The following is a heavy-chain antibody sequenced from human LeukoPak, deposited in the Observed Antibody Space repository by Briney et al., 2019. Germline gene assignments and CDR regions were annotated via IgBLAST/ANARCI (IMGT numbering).Heavy chain of an antibody. CDR2: VYYSGST. D-gene: IGHD3-10*02. CDR3: ARDRGLTTSGGVGFDY. J-gene: IGHJ4*02. V-gene: IGHV4-59*13. Sequence: SETLSLTCTVSGGSITGYYWSWIRQPPGRGLEWGGYVYYSGSTEYNPSLESRLIMSLDTSNNQFSLKLTSVTAADTAVYYCARDRGLTTSGGVGFDYWGQGTLVTVSS. CDR1: GGSITGYY.